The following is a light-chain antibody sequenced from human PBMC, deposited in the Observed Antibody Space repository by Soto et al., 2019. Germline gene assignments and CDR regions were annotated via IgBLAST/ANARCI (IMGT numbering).Light chain of an antibody. V-gene: IGLV1-47*01. Sequence: QSVLTQPPSVSGTPGQRVTICCSGSSSNIGNNFVYWYQHLPGAAPTLVVYSDNHRPSGVPVRFSGSKSGTSASLTISGLRSEDEATYYCATWDDSLSGFVVFGGGTQLTVL. CDR2: SDN. CDR3: ATWDDSLSGFVV. J-gene: IGLJ7*01. CDR1: SSNIGNNF.